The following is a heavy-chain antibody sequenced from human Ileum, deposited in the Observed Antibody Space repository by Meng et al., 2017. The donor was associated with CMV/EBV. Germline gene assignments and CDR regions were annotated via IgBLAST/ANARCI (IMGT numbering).Heavy chain of an antibody. CDR1: GFTFSDYM. D-gene: IGHD6-19*01. Sequence: VASGFTFSDYMINWVRQAPGKGLQWVSSISGNGYVTHYAESVKGRFTISRDNSKNTVFLQMNNLGAEDAAIYYCAKDRSSGWFAFDPWGQGTLVTVSS. CDR2: ISGNGYVT. J-gene: IGHJ5*02. CDR3: AKDRSSGWFAFDP. V-gene: IGHV3-23*01.